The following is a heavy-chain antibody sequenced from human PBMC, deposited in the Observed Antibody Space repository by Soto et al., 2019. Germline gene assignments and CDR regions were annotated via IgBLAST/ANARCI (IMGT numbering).Heavy chain of an antibody. CDR3: ARHSTMVRGVTGWFDP. CDR2: MYYSGRT. J-gene: IGHJ5*02. V-gene: IGHV4-39*01. D-gene: IGHD3-10*01. Sequence: QLQLQESGPGLVKPSETLSLTCTVSGGSISSSSYYWGWIRQPPGKGLEWIGSMYYSGRTYYNPSLKSRVTISADTSKNRFSLNLSSVTAADTAVYYCARHSTMVRGVTGWFDPWGQGTLVTVSS. CDR1: GGSISSSSYY.